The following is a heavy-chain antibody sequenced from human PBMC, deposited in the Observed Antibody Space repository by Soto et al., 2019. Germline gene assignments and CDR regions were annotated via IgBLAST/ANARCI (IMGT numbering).Heavy chain of an antibody. CDR2: ISYDGSNK. CDR3: AKNGVLWFGEETGYFDY. D-gene: IGHD3-10*01. J-gene: IGHJ4*02. V-gene: IGHV3-30*18. Sequence: QVQLVESGGGVVQPGRSLRLSCAASGFTFSSYGMHWVRQAPGKGLEWVAVISYDGSNKYYADSVKGRFTISRDNSKNTLYLQMNSLRAEDTAVYYCAKNGVLWFGEETGYFDYWGQGTRVTVSS. CDR1: GFTFSSYG.